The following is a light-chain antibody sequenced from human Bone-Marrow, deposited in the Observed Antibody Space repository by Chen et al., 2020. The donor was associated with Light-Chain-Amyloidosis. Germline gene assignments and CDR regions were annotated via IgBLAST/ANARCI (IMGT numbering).Light chain of an antibody. CDR3: QQYNTYPWT. V-gene: IGKV1-5*03. CDR2: KAS. CDR1: QSIGTW. Sequence: DIQMTQSPSTLSASVRDRVTLTCRASQSIGTWLAWYQQIPGKAPKLLIYKASSLESGFPSRFSGSGSGTEFTLTISSLQPDDFATYYCQQYNTYPWTFGQGTKVEIK. J-gene: IGKJ1*01.